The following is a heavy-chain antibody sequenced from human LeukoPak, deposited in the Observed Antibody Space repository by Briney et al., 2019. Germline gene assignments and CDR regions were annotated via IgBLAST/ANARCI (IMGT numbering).Heavy chain of an antibody. D-gene: IGHD2-2*01. V-gene: IGHV3-30*02. J-gene: IGHJ6*03. CDR1: GYTFSRHG. CDR2: IRYDGSNK. Sequence: GGSLRLSCAASGYTFSRHGIHWVRQAPGKGLEWVAFIRYDGSNKYYADSVKGRFTISRDDSKNTLYLQMNSLRAEDTAVYYRAKVSIYCNGNSCPQYYYYMDVWGKGTTVTVSS. CDR3: AKVSIYCNGNSCPQYYYYMDV.